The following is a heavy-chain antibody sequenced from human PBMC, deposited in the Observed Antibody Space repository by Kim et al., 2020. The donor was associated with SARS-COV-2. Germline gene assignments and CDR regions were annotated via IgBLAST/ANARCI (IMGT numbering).Heavy chain of an antibody. Sequence: GGSLRLSCAASGFTFSSYSMNWVRQAPGKGLEWVSSISSSSSYIYYADSVKGRFTISRDNAKNSLYLQMNSLRAEDTAVYYCARDPGVHDCSSTSCSDVSWGQGTLVTVSS. J-gene: IGHJ4*02. V-gene: IGHV3-21*01. CDR1: GFTFSSYS. CDR3: ARDPGVHDCSSTSCSDVS. CDR2: ISSSSSYI. D-gene: IGHD2-2*01.